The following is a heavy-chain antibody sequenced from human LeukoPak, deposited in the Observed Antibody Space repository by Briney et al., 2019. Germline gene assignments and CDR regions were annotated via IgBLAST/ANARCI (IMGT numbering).Heavy chain of an antibody. CDR2: ITGSGSST. CDR1: GFTFSSYA. CDR3: TREGFSGSYSDY. V-gene: IGHV3-23*01. D-gene: IGHD3-10*01. Sequence: GGSLRLSCAASGFTFSSYAMSWVRQAPGKGLEWVSVITGSGSSTYYVDSVKGRFTISRDDAKNSVYLQMNGLRDEDTAVYYCTREGFSGSYSDYWGQGTPVTVSS. J-gene: IGHJ4*01.